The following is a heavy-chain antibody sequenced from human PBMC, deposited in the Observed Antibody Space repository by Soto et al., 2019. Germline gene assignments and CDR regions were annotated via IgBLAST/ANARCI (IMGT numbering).Heavy chain of an antibody. D-gene: IGHD2-15*01. CDR2: MNPNSGNT. J-gene: IGHJ4*02. CDR1: GYTFTSYD. V-gene: IGHV1-8*01. Sequence: QVQLVQSGAEVKKPGASVKVSCKASGYTFTSYDINWVRQATGQGLEWMGWMNPNSGNTGYAQKFQGRVTMTRNTSISTAYMELSSLRSEDTAVYYCARGQICSGGSCYYFDYWGQGTLVTVSS. CDR3: ARGQICSGGSCYYFDY.